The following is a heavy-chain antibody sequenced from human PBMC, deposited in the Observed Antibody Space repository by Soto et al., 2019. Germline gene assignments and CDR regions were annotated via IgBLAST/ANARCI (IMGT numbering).Heavy chain of an antibody. CDR1: GYRFTTYW. D-gene: IGHD2-2*01. CDR2: IYPGDLDT. CDR3: ARLGVGEPAAY. J-gene: IGHJ4*02. V-gene: IGHV5-51*01. Sequence: GESLKSSCKVSGYRFTTYWIGWVRQMPGKGLEWMGMIYPGDLDTKYSPSFQGQVTISADTLVSTTYLQWSSLKASDSAIYYRARLGVGEPAAYWGQGALVTVSS.